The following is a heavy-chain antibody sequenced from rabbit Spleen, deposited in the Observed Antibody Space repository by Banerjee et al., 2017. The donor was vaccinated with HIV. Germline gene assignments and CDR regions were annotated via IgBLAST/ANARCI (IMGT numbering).Heavy chain of an antibody. D-gene: IGHD6-1*01. CDR3: ASDIYGHGGFSL. V-gene: IGHV1S40*01. CDR1: GVSFSGNSY. Sequence: QSLEESGGDLVKPGASLTLTCIASGVSFSGNSYMCWVRQAPGKGLEWIASIYPTNGVSYYANWAKGRFTISKTSSTTVTLQMTSLTAADTATYFCASDIYGHGGFSLWGPGTLVTVS. CDR2: IYPTNGVS. J-gene: IGHJ4*01.